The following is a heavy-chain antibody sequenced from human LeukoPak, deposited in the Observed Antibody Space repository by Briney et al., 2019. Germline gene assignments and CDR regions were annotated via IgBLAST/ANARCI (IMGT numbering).Heavy chain of an antibody. CDR3: ARLLEISNWFDP. J-gene: IGHJ5*02. CDR2: IYYSGST. D-gene: IGHD5-24*01. V-gene: IGHV4-59*08. Sequence: SETLSLTCTVSGGSISSYYWSWIRQPPGKGLEWIGDIYYSGSTNYNPSLKSRVTISVDTSKNQFSLKLSSVTAADTAVYYCARLLEISNWFDPWGQGTLVTVSS. CDR1: GGSISSYY.